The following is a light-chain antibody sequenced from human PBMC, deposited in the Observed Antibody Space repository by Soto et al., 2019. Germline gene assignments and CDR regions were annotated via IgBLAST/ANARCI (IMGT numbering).Light chain of an antibody. V-gene: IGKV1-5*03. CDR2: KSS. Sequence: DIQMTQSPSTLSASVGDRVTITCRASQSISIYLAWYQQKPGKAPKLLIYKSSNLESGVPSRFSGSGSGTEFSLTISSLQPDDVATYYCQHYSGYSTFGQGTKVDIK. CDR1: QSISIY. CDR3: QHYSGYST. J-gene: IGKJ1*01.